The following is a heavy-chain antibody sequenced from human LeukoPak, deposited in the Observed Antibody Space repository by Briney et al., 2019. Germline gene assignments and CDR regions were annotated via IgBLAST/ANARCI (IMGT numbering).Heavy chain of an antibody. CDR2: IIIISSYI. V-gene: IGHV3-21*01. Sequence: EWVSSIIIISSYIYYADSVKARFTISRDNAKNSLYLQMNSLRAEDTAVYYCARDDTVNDYWGQGTLVTVAS. D-gene: IGHD4-11*01. J-gene: IGHJ4*02. CDR3: ARDDTVNDY.